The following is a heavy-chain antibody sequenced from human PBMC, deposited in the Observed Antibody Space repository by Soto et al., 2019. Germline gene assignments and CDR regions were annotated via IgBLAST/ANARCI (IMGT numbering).Heavy chain of an antibody. CDR1: GFTFSDYY. Sequence: GGSLRLSCAASGFTFSDYYMSGIRQAPGKGLEWVSYISSSGSTIYYADSVKGRFTISRDNAKNSLYLQMNSLRAEDTAVYYCARPNCSSTSCYTGGMDVWGQGTTVTVSS. CDR2: ISSSGSTI. D-gene: IGHD2-2*02. J-gene: IGHJ6*02. CDR3: ARPNCSSTSCYTGGMDV. V-gene: IGHV3-11*01.